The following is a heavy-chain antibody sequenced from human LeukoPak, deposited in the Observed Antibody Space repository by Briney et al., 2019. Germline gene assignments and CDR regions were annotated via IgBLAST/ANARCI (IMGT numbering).Heavy chain of an antibody. CDR1: GGSISSSHW. J-gene: IGHJ4*02. CDR3: ARKVYGDARTFAY. CDR2: IYHSGST. V-gene: IGHV4-4*02. Sequence: SETLSLTCAVSGGSISSSHWWSWVRQPPGKGLEWIGEIYHSGSTNYNASLKSRVTISVDKSKNQFSLKLSSVTAADTAVYYCARKVYGDARTFAYGGQGPLVTASS. D-gene: IGHD4-17*01.